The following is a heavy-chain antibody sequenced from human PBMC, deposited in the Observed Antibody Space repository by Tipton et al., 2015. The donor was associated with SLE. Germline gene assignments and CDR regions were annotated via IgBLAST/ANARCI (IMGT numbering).Heavy chain of an antibody. CDR1: GDPESKNSHY. Sequence: TLSLTCTVSGDPESKNSHYWGWIRQPAGKGLEWVGHIYTNGRTNYNPSLRSRVTISLDTSQNQFSLNVSSVTATDTAVYYCLRYYGDYFWGQGTLVTVSS. D-gene: IGHD4-17*01. CDR3: LRYYGDYF. J-gene: IGHJ4*02. V-gene: IGHV4-61*09. CDR2: IYTNGRT.